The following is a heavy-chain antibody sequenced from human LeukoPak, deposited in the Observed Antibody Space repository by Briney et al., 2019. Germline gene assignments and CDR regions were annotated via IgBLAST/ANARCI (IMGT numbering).Heavy chain of an antibody. J-gene: IGHJ4*02. CDR2: INHSGST. Sequence: SKTLSLTCAVYGGSFSGYYWSWIRQPPGKGLEWIGEINHSGSTNYNPSLKSRVTISVDTSKNQFSLKLSSVTAADTAVYYCARVVWFGTRFDYWGQGTLVTVSS. V-gene: IGHV4-34*01. D-gene: IGHD3-10*01. CDR1: GGSFSGYY. CDR3: ARVVWFGTRFDY.